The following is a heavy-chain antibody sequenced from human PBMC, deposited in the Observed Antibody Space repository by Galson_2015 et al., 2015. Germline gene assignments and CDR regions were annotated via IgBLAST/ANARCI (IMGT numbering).Heavy chain of an antibody. CDR3: ARRTGRDAFDI. CDR1: GFTMSDYY. J-gene: IGHJ3*02. V-gene: IGHV3-11*01. Sequence: SLRLSCAASGFTMSDYYMNWIRQAPGKGLEWVSYISRSGPPQRLFHADSVKGRFSISRDNSKNSVFLQMDSLRAEDTAVYYCARRTGRDAFDIWGRGIVVTVSS. CDR2: ISRSGPPQRL. D-gene: IGHD3/OR15-3a*01.